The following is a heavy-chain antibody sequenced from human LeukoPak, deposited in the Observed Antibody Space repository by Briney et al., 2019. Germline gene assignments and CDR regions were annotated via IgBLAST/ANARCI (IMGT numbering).Heavy chain of an antibody. CDR3: ARSRRKLITIFGVVDAPYNTGYYMDV. CDR1: GDSLSSGGYS. V-gene: IGHV4-30-4*07. CDR2: IHSGST. Sequence: QTLSLTCEVSGDSLSSGGYSWSWIRQPPGKGLEWMGYIHSGSTYYNPSLKSRLTMSVEASKTQFSLKLSSVTAADTAVYYCARSRRKLITIFGVVDAPYNTGYYMDVWGKGTTVTVSS. J-gene: IGHJ6*03. D-gene: IGHD3-3*01.